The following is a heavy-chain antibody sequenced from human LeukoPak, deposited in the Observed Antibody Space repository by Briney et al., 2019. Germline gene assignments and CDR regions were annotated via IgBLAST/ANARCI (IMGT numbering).Heavy chain of an antibody. CDR3: ARRRYCSGGSCRKTAPNYYYYMDV. CDR2: IYYSGST. D-gene: IGHD2-15*01. CDR1: GGSISTYY. Sequence: PSETLSLTCTVSGGSISTYYWSWIRQPPGKGLEWIGYIYYSGSTNYNPSLKSRVTISVDTSKNQFSLRLSSVTAADTAVYYCARRRYCSGGSCRKTAPNYYYYMDVWGKGTTVTVSS. J-gene: IGHJ6*03. V-gene: IGHV4-59*01.